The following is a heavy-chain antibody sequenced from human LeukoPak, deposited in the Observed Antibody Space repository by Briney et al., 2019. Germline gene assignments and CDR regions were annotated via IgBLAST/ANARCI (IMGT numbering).Heavy chain of an antibody. CDR2: ISSYNGKT. Sequence: ASVTVSCKASGYTFTTDGISWVRQAPGQGLEWMGWISSYNGKTIYAQRLQGRVTMTTDTSTSTAYMDLRSLRSDDTAVYYCARDRGRGIATSDYYFDYWGQGTLVTVSS. V-gene: IGHV1-18*01. J-gene: IGHJ4*02. CDR3: ARDRGRGIATSDYYFDY. CDR1: GYTFTTDG. D-gene: IGHD6-13*01.